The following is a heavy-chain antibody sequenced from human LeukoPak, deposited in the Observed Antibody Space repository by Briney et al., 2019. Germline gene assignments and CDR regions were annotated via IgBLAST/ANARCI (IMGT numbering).Heavy chain of an antibody. Sequence: GGSLRLSCTASGFTFSDYYMSWIRQAPGKGLEWVSYISKTDSSTNYADSVRGRFTISRDDAKRSLYLQMNSLRAEDTAVYYCARVMGGYATDYWGQGTLVTVSS. J-gene: IGHJ4*02. CDR1: GFTFSDYY. V-gene: IGHV3-11*04. D-gene: IGHD2-8*02. CDR2: ISKTDSST. CDR3: ARVMGGYATDY.